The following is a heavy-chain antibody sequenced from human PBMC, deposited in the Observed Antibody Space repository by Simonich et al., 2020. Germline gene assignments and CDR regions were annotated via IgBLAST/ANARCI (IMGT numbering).Heavy chain of an antibody. D-gene: IGHD5-12*01. CDR2: IYPGYSDT. V-gene: IGHV5-51*03. J-gene: IGHJ4*02. CDR3: VRPDSGYDYFDY. Sequence: EVQLVQSGAEVKKPGESLQISCKGSGYSFTSYWIGWVRQMPGKCLEWTVLIYPGYSDTSYSPPFQGQVTSSADKSNSTAYLQGSSLKASDTARYYCVRPDSGYDYFDYWGQGTLVTVSS. CDR1: GYSFTSYW.